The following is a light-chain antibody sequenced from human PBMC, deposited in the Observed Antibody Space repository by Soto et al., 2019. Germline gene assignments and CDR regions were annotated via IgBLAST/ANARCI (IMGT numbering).Light chain of an antibody. Sequence: QPALTEPAFGSGCTSQWAPYYCTGNSSDVGTYNLVSWYQHHPGKAPKLMIYEVTKRPSGVSNRFSGSKSGNTASLTISGLQAEDEADYYCCSYVSSSTYVFGTGTKVTVL. CDR2: EVT. CDR1: SSDVGTYNL. J-gene: IGLJ1*01. V-gene: IGLV2-23*02. CDR3: CSYVSSSTYV.